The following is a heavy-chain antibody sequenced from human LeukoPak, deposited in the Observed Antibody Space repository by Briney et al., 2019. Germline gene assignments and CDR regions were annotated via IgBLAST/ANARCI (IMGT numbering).Heavy chain of an antibody. D-gene: IGHD4-17*01. CDR2: ISSSSSYI. J-gene: IGHJ4*02. Sequence: KSGGSLRLSCAASGFTFSSYSMNWVRQAPGKGLEWVSSISSSSSYIYYADSVKGRFTISRDNAKNSLYLQMNSLRAEDTAVYYXARXGLTVTDPFDYWGQGTLVTVSS. CDR1: GFTFSSYS. V-gene: IGHV3-21*01. CDR3: ARXGLTVTDPFDY.